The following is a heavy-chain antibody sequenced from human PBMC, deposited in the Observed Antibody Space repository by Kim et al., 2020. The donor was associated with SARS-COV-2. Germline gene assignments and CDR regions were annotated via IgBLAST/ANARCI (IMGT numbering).Heavy chain of an antibody. D-gene: IGHD1-7*01. CDR1: GYTLTELS. J-gene: IGHJ3*02. CDR2: FDPEDGET. Sequence: ASVKVSCKVSGYTLTELSMHWVRQAPGKGLEWMGGFDPEDGETIYAQKFQGRVTMTEDTSTDTAYMELSSLRSEDTAVYYCATVRIGDWNYVGRAFDIWGQGTMVTVSS. V-gene: IGHV1-24*01. CDR3: ATVRIGDWNYVGRAFDI.